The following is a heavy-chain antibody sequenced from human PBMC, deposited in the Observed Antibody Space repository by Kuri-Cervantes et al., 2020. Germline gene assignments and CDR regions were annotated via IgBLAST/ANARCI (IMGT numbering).Heavy chain of an antibody. V-gene: IGHV4-30-2*01. Sequence: TRRVSGGTISSGGYSWSWIRQPPGKGLEWIGYIYHSGSTYYNPSLKSRVTISVDRSKNQFSLKLSSVTAADTAVYYCARDGGYATRSWFDTWGPGTLVTVSS. D-gene: IGHD2-8*01. CDR3: ARDGGYATRSWFDT. J-gene: IGHJ5*02. CDR2: IYHSGST. CDR1: GGTISSGGYS.